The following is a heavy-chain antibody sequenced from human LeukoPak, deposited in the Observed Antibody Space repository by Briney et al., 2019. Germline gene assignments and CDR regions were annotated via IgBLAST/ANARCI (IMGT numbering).Heavy chain of an antibody. D-gene: IGHD2-15*01. CDR3: ARAGYCSGGSCYSVGYGDYYFDY. Sequence: SETLSLTRTVSGGSISSYYWSWIRQPPGKGLEWIGYIYYSGSTNYNPSLKSRVTISVDTSKNQFSLKLSSVTAADTAVYYCARAGYCSGGSCYSVGYGDYYFDYWGQGTLVTVSS. CDR1: GGSISSYY. V-gene: IGHV4-59*01. J-gene: IGHJ4*02. CDR2: IYYSGST.